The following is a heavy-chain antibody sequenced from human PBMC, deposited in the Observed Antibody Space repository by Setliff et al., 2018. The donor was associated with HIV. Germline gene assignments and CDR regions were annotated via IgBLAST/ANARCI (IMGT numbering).Heavy chain of an antibody. Sequence: GGSLRLSCAASGFTFSNYWMHWVRQTPGKGLDWVSRIYKDGRSTSYPDSVKGRFTISRDNARDTLFLQMNSLRVEDTAVYYCATSDGSGFFGYWGQGTLVTVSS. CDR1: GFTFSNYW. V-gene: IGHV3-74*01. CDR2: IYKDGRST. CDR3: ATSDGSGFFGY. J-gene: IGHJ1*01. D-gene: IGHD3-10*01.